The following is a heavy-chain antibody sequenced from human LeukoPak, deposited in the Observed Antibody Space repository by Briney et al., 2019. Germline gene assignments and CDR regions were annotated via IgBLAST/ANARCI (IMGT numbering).Heavy chain of an antibody. D-gene: IGHD1-14*01. CDR2: LSTTGSTT. CDR3: ATKLSITIRDGFDI. V-gene: IGHV3-11*04. J-gene: IGHJ3*02. CDR1: GFKFSNYY. Sequence: PGGSLRLSCVASGFKFSNYYMTWIRQAPGKGLEWVSYLSTTGSTTYYADSVKGRFAVSRDNAKDTLYLQMNSLRVEDTAVYYCATKLSITIRDGFDIWGQGTMVTVSP.